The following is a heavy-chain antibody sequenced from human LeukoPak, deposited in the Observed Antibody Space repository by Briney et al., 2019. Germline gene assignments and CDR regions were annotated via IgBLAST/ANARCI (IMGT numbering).Heavy chain of an antibody. J-gene: IGHJ4*02. CDR1: GGSFSGYY. Sequence: PSETLSLTCAVYGGSFSGYYWSWIRQPPGKGLEWIGEINHSGSTNYNPSLKSRVTISVDTSKNQFSLKLSSVTAADTAVYYCARHLVLSGWFGEPSPSHSSDDYWGQGTLVTVSS. CDR3: ARHLVLSGWFGEPSPSHSSDDY. D-gene: IGHD3-10*01. V-gene: IGHV4-34*01. CDR2: INHSGST.